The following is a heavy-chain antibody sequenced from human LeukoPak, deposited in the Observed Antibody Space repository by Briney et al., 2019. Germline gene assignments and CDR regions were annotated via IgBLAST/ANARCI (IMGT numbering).Heavy chain of an antibody. CDR3: AKTYDRVQDIVVVVAASD. D-gene: IGHD2-15*01. V-gene: IGHV3-23*01. CDR2: ISGSGGST. J-gene: IGHJ4*02. CDR1: GFTFSSYA. Sequence: PGGSLRLSCAASGFTFSSYAMSWVRQAPGKGLEWVSAISGSGGSTYYADSVKGRFTISRDNSKNTLYLQMNSLRAEDTAVYYCAKTYDRVQDIVVVVAASDWGQVTLVTVSS.